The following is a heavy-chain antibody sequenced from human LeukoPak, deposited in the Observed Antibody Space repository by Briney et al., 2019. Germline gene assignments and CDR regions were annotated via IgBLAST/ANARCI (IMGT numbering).Heavy chain of an antibody. V-gene: IGHV1-69*13. CDR3: ASGVATTLPFDY. CDR1: GGTFSSYA. J-gene: IGHJ4*02. CDR2: IIPIFGTA. D-gene: IGHD2-15*01. Sequence: SVKVSCKASGGTFSSYAISWVRQAPGQGLEWMGGIIPIFGTANYAQKFQGRVTITANESTSTAYMELSSLRSEDTAVYYCASGVATTLPFDYWGQGTLVTVSS.